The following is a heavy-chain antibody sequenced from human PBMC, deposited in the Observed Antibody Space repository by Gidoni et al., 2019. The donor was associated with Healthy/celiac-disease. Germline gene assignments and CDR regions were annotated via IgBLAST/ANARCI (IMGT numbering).Heavy chain of an antibody. Sequence: QVQLQQWGAGLLKPSETLSLTCAVYGGSFRGYYWSWLPQPPGKGLEWIGEIKHSGSTNYNPSLKSRVTISVDTSKNQFSLKLSSVTAADTAVYYCATFGIAARPPSGVGMDVWGQGTTVTVSS. D-gene: IGHD6-6*01. V-gene: IGHV4-34*01. CDR3: ATFGIAARPPSGVGMDV. CDR1: GGSFRGYY. CDR2: IKHSGST. J-gene: IGHJ6*02.